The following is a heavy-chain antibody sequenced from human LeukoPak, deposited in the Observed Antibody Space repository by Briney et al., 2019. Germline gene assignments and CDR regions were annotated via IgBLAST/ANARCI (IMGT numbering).Heavy chain of an antibody. CDR1: GFIFSTYG. V-gene: IGHV3-30*02. J-gene: IGHJ4*02. Sequence: GGSLRLSCAASGFIFSTYGMHWVRQAPGKGLEWVSFITYEGGYNQYYAESVKGRFTISRDNSKNTLYLQMISLRLGDAAVYYCAKDKEYASGSYPIESWGQGTLVTVSS. CDR2: ITYEGGYNQ. CDR3: AKDKEYASGSYPIES. D-gene: IGHD3-10*01.